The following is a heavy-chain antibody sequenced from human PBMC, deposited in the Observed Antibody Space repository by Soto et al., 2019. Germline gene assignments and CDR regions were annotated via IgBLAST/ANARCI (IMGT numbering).Heavy chain of an antibody. CDR3: ARDQGGGLDY. D-gene: IGHD3-16*01. J-gene: IGHJ4*02. CDR1: GYTFTSNY. V-gene: IGHV1-46*01. CDR2: INPNDGST. Sequence: QVQLVQSGAEVKKPGASVKVSCKASGYTFTSNYMHWVRQAPGQGLELMGIINPNDGSTNYAQKFQGKVTMTRDTSTSTVYMELSSLRSEDTAVYYCARDQGGGLDYWGQGTLVTVSS.